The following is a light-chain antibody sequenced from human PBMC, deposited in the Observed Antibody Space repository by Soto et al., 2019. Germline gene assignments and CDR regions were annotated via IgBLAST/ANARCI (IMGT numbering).Light chain of an antibody. V-gene: IGKV3-15*01. CDR3: HLCNNWPPYT. CDR2: GAS. CDR1: QPVNTN. Sequence: VMTQSPDTVSASLGGTATLSCRASQPVNTNLARYHQRPGQAPRLLISGASTSATGVPVRFIGSGSGTEFTLTISGLQSEGFGIYFCHLCNNWPPYTFGQGTKLEI. J-gene: IGKJ2*01.